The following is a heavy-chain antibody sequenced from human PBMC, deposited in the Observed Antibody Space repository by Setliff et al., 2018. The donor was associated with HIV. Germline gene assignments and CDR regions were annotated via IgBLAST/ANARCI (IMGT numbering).Heavy chain of an antibody. V-gene: IGHV4-34*01. D-gene: IGHD1-1*01. J-gene: IGHJ3*02. CDR1: GGSVSGHY. CDR3: RVWILRDTSDI. CDR2: ITPTGDT. Sequence: KPSETLSLTCAVYGGSVSGHYWGWFRQPPGKGLEWIGEITPTGDTNYNPSLKSRVSMSVDKSKNQFSLKLLSVTAADTAVYYCRVWILRDTSDIWGQGTVVTVSS.